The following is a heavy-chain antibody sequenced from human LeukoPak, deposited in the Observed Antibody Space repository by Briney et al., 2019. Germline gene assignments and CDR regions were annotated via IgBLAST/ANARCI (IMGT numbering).Heavy chain of an antibody. CDR1: GFTFSSYA. J-gene: IGHJ4*02. CDR2: IVGGGDST. V-gene: IGHV3-23*01. D-gene: IGHD3-16*01. Sequence: PGGSLRLSCAASGFTFSSYAMSWVRQTPEKGLEWVSGIVGGGDSTHYADSVKGRFTISRDNSKNTMYLQTNSLRAEDTAVYYCAKALGGELAVLVYWGQGTLVTVSS. CDR3: AKALGGELAVLVY.